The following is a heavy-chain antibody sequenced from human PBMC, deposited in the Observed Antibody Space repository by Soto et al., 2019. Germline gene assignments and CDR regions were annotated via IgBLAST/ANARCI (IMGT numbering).Heavy chain of an antibody. D-gene: IGHD6-13*01. J-gene: IGHJ6*02. Sequence: QDHLVQSGPEVKKPGASVKVSCKASGYIFTNYGINWVRQAPGQGLEWMGWISAYNGNTNFAQTVQGRLTMTTDTSTATSYMELRSLTYDDTAVYFCARSSARGSHGPDDNGMDVWDQGTTVTVSS. CDR3: ARSSARGSHGPDDNGMDV. CDR1: GYIFTNYG. V-gene: IGHV1-18*04. CDR2: ISAYNGNT.